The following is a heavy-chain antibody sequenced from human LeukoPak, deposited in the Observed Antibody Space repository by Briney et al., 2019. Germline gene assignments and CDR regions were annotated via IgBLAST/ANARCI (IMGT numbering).Heavy chain of an antibody. D-gene: IGHD3-16*01. CDR2: VSTSSIYI. Sequence: GGSLRLSCEGTGFTFSRYSINWVRQAPGRGLEWVSSVSTSSIYIYYADSLKGRLTIYRDHAKNSLYLQMTSLPAEDTAVYYCARGDRLGAALLASFDYWGQGTLVNVSS. CDR3: ARGDRLGAALLASFDY. CDR1: GFTFSRYS. J-gene: IGHJ4*02. V-gene: IGHV3-21*01.